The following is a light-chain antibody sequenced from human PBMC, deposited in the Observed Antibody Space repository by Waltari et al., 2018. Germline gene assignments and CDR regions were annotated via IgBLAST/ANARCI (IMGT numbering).Light chain of an antibody. Sequence: NFMLTQPHSVSESPGKTVTISCTRSSGSIASNYEQWYQQRPGSAPTTVIYEDNQRPSGVPDRFSGSIDSSSNSASLTISGLKTEDEADYYCQSYDSSNPVVFGGGTKLTVL. CDR1: SGSIASNY. CDR2: EDN. CDR3: QSYDSSNPVV. J-gene: IGLJ2*01. V-gene: IGLV6-57*03.